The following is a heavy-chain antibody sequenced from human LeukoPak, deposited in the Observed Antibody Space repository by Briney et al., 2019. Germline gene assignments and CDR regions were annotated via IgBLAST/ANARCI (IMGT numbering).Heavy chain of an antibody. V-gene: IGHV1-8*01. CDR3: ARGVSSSWYWEGYYYGMDV. CDR1: GYTLTELS. CDR2: MNPNSGNT. Sequence: ASVKVSCKVSGYTLTELSMHWVRQAPGKGLEWMGWMNPNSGNTGYAQKFQGRVTMTRNTSISTAYMELSSLRSEDTAVYYCARGVSSSWYWEGYYYGMDVWGQGTTVTVSS. D-gene: IGHD6-13*01. J-gene: IGHJ6*02.